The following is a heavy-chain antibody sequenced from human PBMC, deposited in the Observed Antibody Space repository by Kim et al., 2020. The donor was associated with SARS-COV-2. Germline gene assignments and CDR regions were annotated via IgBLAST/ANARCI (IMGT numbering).Heavy chain of an antibody. CDR3: ARGSAWCGYSDHYYYYYYMAV. CDR1: GGSFSGYY. V-gene: IGHV4-34*01. D-gene: IGHD3-3*01. Sequence: SETLSLTCAVYGGSFSGYYGSWIRQPPGKGLEWIGEINHSGSTNYNPSLKSRVTISVDTSKNQFSLKLSSVTAADTAVYYCARGSAWCGYSDHYYYYYYMAVWGKGTTVTVSS. J-gene: IGHJ6*03. CDR2: INHSGST.